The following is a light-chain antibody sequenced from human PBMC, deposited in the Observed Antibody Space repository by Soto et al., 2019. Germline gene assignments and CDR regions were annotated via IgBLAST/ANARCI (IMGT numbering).Light chain of an antibody. Sequence: SGSTSNIGSNYVYWYQQLPGAAPKLLIYRNNQRPSGVPDRFSGSKSGTSASLAISGLRSDDEADYFCATWDDSLNGFYVFGTGTKVTVL. CDR2: RNN. V-gene: IGLV1-47*01. CDR3: ATWDDSLNGFYV. J-gene: IGLJ1*01. CDR1: TSNIGSNY.